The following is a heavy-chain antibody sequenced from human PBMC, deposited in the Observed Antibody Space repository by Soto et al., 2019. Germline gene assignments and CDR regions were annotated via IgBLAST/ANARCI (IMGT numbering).Heavy chain of an antibody. CDR2: VYYTGTT. D-gene: IGHD4-4*01. CDR1: GGSINNYY. V-gene: IGHV4-59*12. J-gene: IGHJ4*02. Sequence: TSETLSLTCTVSGGSINNYYWTWIRQPPGMGLEWIGYVYYTGTTSYNPSLKSRVTISIDRSKNQFSLKLSSVTAADTAVYYCARRMSSPYSDFWGQGTLVTVSS. CDR3: ARRMSSPYSDF.